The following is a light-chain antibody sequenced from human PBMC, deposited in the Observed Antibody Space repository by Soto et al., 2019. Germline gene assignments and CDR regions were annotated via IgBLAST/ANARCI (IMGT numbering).Light chain of an antibody. J-gene: IGKJ1*01. CDR1: QSISSG. CDR2: DAS. CDR3: QHYSTVWS. V-gene: IGKV1-5*01. Sequence: DIKMTQSPSTLAASLGDRVTITCRASQSISSGLAWYQKKPGKAPKLLIYDASTLESGVPSRLSGSGSGTEFTLTISSLQPEDFATCCCQHYSTVWSFGQGTKVDIK.